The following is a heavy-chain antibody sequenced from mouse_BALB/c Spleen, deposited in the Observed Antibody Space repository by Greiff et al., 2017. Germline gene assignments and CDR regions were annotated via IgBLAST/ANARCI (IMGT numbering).Heavy chain of an antibody. J-gene: IGHJ4*01. Sequence: QVQLQQPGAELVMPGASVKMSCTASGYTFTDSWMHWVKQRPGQGLEWIGAIDTSDSYTSYNQKFKGKATLTVDESSSTAYMQLSSLTSEDSAVYYCARSYYGSSFYAMDYWGQGTSVTVSS. CDR1: GYTFTDSW. CDR2: IDTSDSYT. CDR3: ARSYYGSSFYAMDY. D-gene: IGHD1-1*01. V-gene: IGHV1-69*01.